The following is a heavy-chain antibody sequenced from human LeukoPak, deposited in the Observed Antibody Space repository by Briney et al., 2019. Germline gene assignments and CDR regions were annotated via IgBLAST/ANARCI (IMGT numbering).Heavy chain of an antibody. CDR3: AKSIAVPPRGGFDY. CDR2: ISSGDVTT. CDR1: GFTFRSYA. D-gene: IGHD6-19*01. Sequence: GGSLRLSCAASGFTFRSYAMSWVRQAPGKGLEWVSAISSGDVTTYYADSVKGRSTISRDNSKNTLYLQMNSLRAEDTAVYYCAKSIAVPPRGGFDYWGQGTLVTVAS. V-gene: IGHV3-23*01. J-gene: IGHJ4*02.